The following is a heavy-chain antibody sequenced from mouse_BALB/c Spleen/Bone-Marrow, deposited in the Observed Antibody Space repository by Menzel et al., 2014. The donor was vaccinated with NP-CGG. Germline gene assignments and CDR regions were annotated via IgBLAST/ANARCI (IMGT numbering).Heavy chain of an antibody. CDR2: IDPASGNI. V-gene: IGHV14-3*02. Sequence: VHVKQSGTDLVEPGASVKLSCTASGFNTKDTYMHWVKQRPEQGLDWIGRIDPASGNIQYDPKFQGRAAITADTSSNTAYLQLSSLTSEDTAVYYCASLTGTFDYWGQGTPLTVSS. D-gene: IGHD4-1*01. CDR3: ASLTGTFDY. CDR1: GFNTKDTY. J-gene: IGHJ2*01.